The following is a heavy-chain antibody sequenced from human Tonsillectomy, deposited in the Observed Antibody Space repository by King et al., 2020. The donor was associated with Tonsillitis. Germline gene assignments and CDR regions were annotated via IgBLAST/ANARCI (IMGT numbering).Heavy chain of an antibody. CDR3: ARQKVGATPSFDY. D-gene: IGHD1-26*01. J-gene: IGHJ4*02. Sequence: QLQESGPGLVKPSETLSLTCTVSGGSISSYYWSWIRQSPGKGLEWIGYIYYSGSTDYNPSLNSRVTISVDTSKNQFSLKLGSVTATDTAVYYCARQKVGATPSFDYWGQGTLVTVSS. CDR2: IYYSGST. V-gene: IGHV4-59*08. CDR1: GGSISSYY.